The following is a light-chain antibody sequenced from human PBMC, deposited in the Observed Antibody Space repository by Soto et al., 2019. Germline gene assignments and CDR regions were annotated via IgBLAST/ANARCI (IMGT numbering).Light chain of an antibody. CDR2: GAS. CDR1: QSVSRSY. CDR3: HHYET. V-gene: IGKV3-20*01. J-gene: IGKJ1*01. Sequence: IVLTQSPVTLSLSPCDRATLSCRASQSVSRSYLGWYQQKPGQAPRLLMYGASIRAAGVPDRFSGSGSGTEFTLTISRLEPEDFTVYYCHHYETFGQGTKVDIK.